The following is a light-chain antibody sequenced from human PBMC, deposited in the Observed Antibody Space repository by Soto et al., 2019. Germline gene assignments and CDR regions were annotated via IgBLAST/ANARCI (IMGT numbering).Light chain of an antibody. Sequence: DIVMTQSPLSLPVTPGEPASISCRSSQSLLHSNGYNYLDWYLQKPGQSPQLLIYLGSNRASGVPDRFSGSGSGTDFTLTISSLQSEDFAVYYCQQYNDWPPVLTVGGGTKVDIK. V-gene: IGKV2-28*01. CDR2: LGS. J-gene: IGKJ4*01. CDR1: QSLLHSNGYNY. CDR3: QQYNDWPPVLT.